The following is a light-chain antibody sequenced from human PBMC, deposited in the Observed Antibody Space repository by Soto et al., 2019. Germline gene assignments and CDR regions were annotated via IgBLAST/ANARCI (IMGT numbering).Light chain of an antibody. CDR2: GAS. CDR1: QSVSSTK. Sequence: EIVWTQSPGTLSVSPGERATLSCRASQSVSSTKLAWYQQRPGQAPRLLIFGASNRATGVPDRFSGSGSGTEFTLTISSLQHDDSATYYCQQGGTFGQGTRLEIK. J-gene: IGKJ5*01. CDR3: QQGGT. V-gene: IGKV3-20*01.